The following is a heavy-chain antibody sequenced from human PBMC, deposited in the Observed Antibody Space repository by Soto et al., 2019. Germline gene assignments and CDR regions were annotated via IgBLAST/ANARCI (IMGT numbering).Heavy chain of an antibody. CDR1: GFTFRDSA. CDR2: IRGKVNSYAT. CDR3: TRRRDWTAMDPLDY. D-gene: IGHD5-18*01. V-gene: IGHV3-73*02. Sequence: EVQLVESGGGLVQPGGSLKLSCAASGFTFRDSAMHWVRQASGKGLEWVGRIRGKVNSYATVYAASLKGRFTISRDDSMNTTYLQMNSLKTEDTAVYYCTRRRDWTAMDPLDYWGQGTLVTVSS. J-gene: IGHJ4*02.